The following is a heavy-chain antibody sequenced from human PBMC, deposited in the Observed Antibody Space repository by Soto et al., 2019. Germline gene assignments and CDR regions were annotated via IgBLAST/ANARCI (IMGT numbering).Heavy chain of an antibody. Sequence: SETLSLTCAVYGGSFSGYYWSWIRQPPGKGLEWIGEINHSGSTNYNPSLKSRVTISVDTSKNQFSLKLSSVTAADTAVYYCARGGGGNYYYYYGMDAWGQGTTVTV. CDR2: INHSGST. V-gene: IGHV4-34*01. D-gene: IGHD3-16*01. J-gene: IGHJ6*02. CDR3: ARGGGGNYYYYYGMDA. CDR1: GGSFSGYY.